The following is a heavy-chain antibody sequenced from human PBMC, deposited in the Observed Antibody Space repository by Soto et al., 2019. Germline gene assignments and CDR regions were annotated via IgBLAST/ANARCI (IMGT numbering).Heavy chain of an antibody. V-gene: IGHV7-4-1*01. CDR3: ARSYSGYDYSYYYYYYMDV. CDR2: INTNTGNP. D-gene: IGHD5-12*01. J-gene: IGHJ6*03. Sequence: QVQLVQSGSELKKPGASVKVSCKASGYTFTSYAMNWVRQAPGQGLEWMGWINTNTGNPTYAQGFTGRFVFSLDTSVSTEYLQIYSLKAEDTAVYYCARSYSGYDYSYYYYYYMDVWGKGTTVTVSS. CDR1: GYTFTSYA.